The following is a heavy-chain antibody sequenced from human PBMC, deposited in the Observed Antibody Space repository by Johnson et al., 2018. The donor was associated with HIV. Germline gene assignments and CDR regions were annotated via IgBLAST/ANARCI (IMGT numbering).Heavy chain of an antibody. CDR1: GFTVSGDY. V-gene: IGHV3-66*02. CDR3: ARGKGASVGLDAFDI. Sequence: VQLVESGGGLVQPGGSLRLSCAASGFTVSGDYMSWVRQAPGKGLEWVSLIYNDGTTYYADSLKGRFTISRDNDKNSLFLQMNSLRTEDTAFYYCARGKGASVGLDAFDIWGQGTMVAVSS. CDR2: IYNDGTT. J-gene: IGHJ3*02.